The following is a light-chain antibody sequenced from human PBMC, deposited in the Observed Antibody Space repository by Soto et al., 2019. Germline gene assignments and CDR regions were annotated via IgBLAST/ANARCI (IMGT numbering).Light chain of an antibody. J-gene: IGLJ2*01. Sequence: QSVLTQPPSVSAAPGQKVTISCSGSSSNIGAGYAVHWYQQLPGKAPKLLMYDNNNRPSGVPKRFSGSKSGTSASLAIAGLQTEDEADYFCQSFDSSRLGLLFGGGTKLTVL. CDR2: DNN. V-gene: IGLV1-40*01. CDR1: SSNIGAGYA. CDR3: QSFDSSRLGLL.